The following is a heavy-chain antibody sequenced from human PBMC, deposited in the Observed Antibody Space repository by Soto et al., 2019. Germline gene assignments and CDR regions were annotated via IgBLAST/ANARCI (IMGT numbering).Heavy chain of an antibody. J-gene: IGHJ6*02. CDR2: ISYDGSNK. V-gene: IGHV3-30-3*01. Sequence: GGSRRLSCAASGFTFSSYAMHWVRQAPGKGLEWVAVISYDGSNKYYADSVKGRFTISRDNSKNTLYLQMNSLRVEDTAMYYCVRENYYYVMDVWGQGTAVTSP. CDR3: VRENYYYVMDV. CDR1: GFTFSSYA.